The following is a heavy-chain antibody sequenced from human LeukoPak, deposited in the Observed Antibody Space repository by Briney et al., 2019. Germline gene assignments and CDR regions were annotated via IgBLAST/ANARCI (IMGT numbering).Heavy chain of an antibody. J-gene: IGHJ4*02. D-gene: IGHD6-13*01. CDR3: ARTTGYSSSWYFDY. Sequence: GASVKVSCKASGYTFTGYYMHWVRQAPGQGLEWMGGIIPIFGTANYAQKFQGRVTITADKSTSTAYMELSSLRSEDTAVYYCARTTGYSSSWYFDYWGQGTLVTVSS. CDR1: GYTFTGYY. CDR2: IIPIFGTA. V-gene: IGHV1-69*06.